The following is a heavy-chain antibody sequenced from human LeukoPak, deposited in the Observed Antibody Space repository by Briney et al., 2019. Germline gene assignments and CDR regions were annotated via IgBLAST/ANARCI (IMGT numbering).Heavy chain of an antibody. D-gene: IGHD5-24*01. J-gene: IGHJ4*02. CDR3: ARMAVRPLQHFDY. V-gene: IGHV4-59*01. CDR2: IYYRGST. CDR1: GGSISGYY. Sequence: SETLSLTCTVSGGSISGYYWSWIRQPPGKGLEWIGYIYYRGSTNYNPSLKSRVTISIDTAKNQFSLKLSSVTAADTAVYYCARMAVRPLQHFDYWGQGTLVSVSS.